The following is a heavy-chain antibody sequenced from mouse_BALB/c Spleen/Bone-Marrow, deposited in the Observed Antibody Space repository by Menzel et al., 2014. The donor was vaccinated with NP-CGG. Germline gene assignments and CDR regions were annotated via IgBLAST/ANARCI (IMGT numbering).Heavy chain of an antibody. CDR1: GYSFTDYI. CDR2: INPYYGST. V-gene: IGHV1-39*01. J-gene: IGHJ3*01. Sequence: EVKLMESGPELVKPGASVKISCKASGYSFTDYIMLWVKQSHGKSLEWIGNINPYYGSTSYNLKFKGKATLTVDKSSSTAYMQLNSLTSEDSAVYYCARRDYGSSYGFAYWGQGTLVTVFA. D-gene: IGHD1-1*01. CDR3: ARRDYGSSYGFAY.